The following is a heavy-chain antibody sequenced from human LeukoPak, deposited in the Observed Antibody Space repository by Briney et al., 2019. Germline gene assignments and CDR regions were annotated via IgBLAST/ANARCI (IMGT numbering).Heavy chain of an antibody. D-gene: IGHD3-9*01. CDR3: ARRAIILTGYYARYGSLDFDY. Sequence: VASVKVSCKASGYTFTGYYMHWVRQAPGQGLEWMGWINTNTGNPTYAQGFTGRFVFSLDTSVSTAYLQISSLKAEDTAVYYCARRAIILTGYYARYGSLDFDYWGQGTLVTVSS. CDR1: GYTFTGYY. J-gene: IGHJ4*02. CDR2: INTNTGNP. V-gene: IGHV7-4-1*02.